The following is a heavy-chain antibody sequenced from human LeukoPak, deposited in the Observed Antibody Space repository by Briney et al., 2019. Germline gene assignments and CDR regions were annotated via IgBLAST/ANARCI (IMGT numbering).Heavy chain of an antibody. Sequence: GGSLRLSCAASGFTFSMYWMNWVRQAPGKGLEWVANIKQDGSEKYYVDSVKGRFTISRDNAKNSLYLQMNSLRAEDTAVYFCAGGSGWVTDSWGQGTLVTVSA. CDR2: IKQDGSEK. CDR3: AGGSGWVTDS. D-gene: IGHD6-19*01. CDR1: GFTFSMYW. V-gene: IGHV3-7*01. J-gene: IGHJ4*02.